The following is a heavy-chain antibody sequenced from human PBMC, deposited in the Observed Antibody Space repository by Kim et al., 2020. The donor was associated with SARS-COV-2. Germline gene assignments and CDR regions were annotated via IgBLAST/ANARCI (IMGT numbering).Heavy chain of an antibody. CDR2: ST. V-gene: IGHV1-46*01. J-gene: IGHJ4*02. Sequence: STSDEKKFQGRVTMTRDTSTSTVYMELSSLGSEDTAVYYCARDGPRGFDYWGQGTLVTVSS. CDR3: ARDGPRGFDY.